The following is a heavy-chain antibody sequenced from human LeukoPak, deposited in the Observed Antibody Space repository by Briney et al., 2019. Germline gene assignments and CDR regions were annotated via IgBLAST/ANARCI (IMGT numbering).Heavy chain of an antibody. CDR2: IYPGDSGT. D-gene: IGHD2-2*01. CDR1: GYSLTSYW. J-gene: IGHJ4*02. V-gene: IGHV5-51*01. CDR3: ARTTQPNIVVVPAAFDY. Sequence: GESLKISCKGSGYSLTSYWIGWVRQMPGKGLEWMGIIYPGDSGTRYSPSFQGQVTISADKSISTAYLQWSSLKASDTAMYYCARTTQPNIVVVPAAFDYWGQGTLVTVSS.